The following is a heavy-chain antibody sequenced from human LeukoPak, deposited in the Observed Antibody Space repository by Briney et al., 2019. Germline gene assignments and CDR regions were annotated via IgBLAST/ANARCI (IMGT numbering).Heavy chain of an antibody. V-gene: IGHV4-59*11. J-gene: IGHJ4*02. D-gene: IGHD1-26*01. CDR3: ARDGYSGSSLFDY. CDR2: IHYTGST. Sequence: PSETLSLTCTVSGGSISSHFWSWIRQPPGKGLEWIGYIHYTGSTNYNPSLKSRVTMSVDTSKNQFSLKLSSVTAADTAVYYCARDGYSGSSLFDYWGRGTLVTVSS. CDR1: GGSISSHF.